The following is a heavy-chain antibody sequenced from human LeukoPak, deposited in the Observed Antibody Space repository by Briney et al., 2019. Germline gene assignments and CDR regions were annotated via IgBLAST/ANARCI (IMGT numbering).Heavy chain of an antibody. D-gene: IGHD6-19*01. CDR2: IIPIFGTA. Sequence: GASVKVSCKASGGTFSSYAISWVRQAPGQGLEWMGGIIPIFGTANYAQKFQGRVTITTDESPSTAYMELSSLRSDDTAVYYCARPHSSGWDHFVDYWGQGTLVTVAS. CDR3: ARPHSSGWDHFVDY. J-gene: IGHJ4*02. CDR1: GGTFSSYA. V-gene: IGHV1-69*05.